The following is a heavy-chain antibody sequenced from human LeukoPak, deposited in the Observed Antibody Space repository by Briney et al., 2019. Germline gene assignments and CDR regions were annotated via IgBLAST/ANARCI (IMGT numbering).Heavy chain of an antibody. V-gene: IGHV3-21*01. Sequence: GGSLRLSCEASGFTFNTYSMNWARQAPGKGLEWVSSIDSSGGYMFYADSAKGRFIISRDNAKNSLYLQMNSLRAEDTAVYYCAELGITMIGGVWGKGTTVTISS. CDR1: GFTFNTYS. J-gene: IGHJ6*04. CDR3: AELGITMIGGV. D-gene: IGHD3-10*02. CDR2: IDSSGGYM.